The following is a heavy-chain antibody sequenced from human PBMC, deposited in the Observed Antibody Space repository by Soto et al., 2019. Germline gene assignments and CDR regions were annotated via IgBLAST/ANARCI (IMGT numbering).Heavy chain of an antibody. J-gene: IGHJ4*02. CDR1: GGSISNCY. D-gene: IGHD3-3*01. Sequence: PXGTLSLTCTVSGGSISNCYINWIRPPSGNGLEWVGRIDTSGSTNFNPSLKSRVPMSVDPSKQEFSLKLRSVTVADPARYYGARGGQDFWSGALDYGGRGALVPSPQ. V-gene: IGHV4-4*07. CDR2: IDTSGST. CDR3: ARGGQDFWSGALDY.